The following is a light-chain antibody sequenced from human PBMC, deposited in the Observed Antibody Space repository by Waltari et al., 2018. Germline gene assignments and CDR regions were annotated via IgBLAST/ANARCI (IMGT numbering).Light chain of an antibody. J-gene: IGKJ4*01. CDR1: QSLLHNNGYNY. V-gene: IGKV2-28*01. CDR3: MQALQTPLT. CDR2: LGS. Sequence: DIVMTQSPLSLPVTPGEPASISCRPSQSLLHNNGYNYLDWYLQKPGQSPQLLIYLGSNRASGVPDRFSGSGSGTDFTLKISRVEAEDVGVYYCMQALQTPLTFGGGTKVEIK.